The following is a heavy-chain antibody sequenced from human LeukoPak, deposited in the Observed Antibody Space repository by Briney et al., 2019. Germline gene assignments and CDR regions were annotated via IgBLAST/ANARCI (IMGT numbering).Heavy chain of an antibody. CDR3: AKEFSRSSWYFDY. CDR2: ISGSGGST. Sequence: GGSLRLSCAASGFTFSSYSMNWVRQAPGKGLEWVSAISGSGGSTYYADSVKGRFTISRDNSKNTLYLQMNSLRAEDTAVYYCAKEFSRSSWYFDYWGQGTLVTVSS. J-gene: IGHJ4*02. V-gene: IGHV3-23*01. D-gene: IGHD6-13*01. CDR1: GFTFSSYS.